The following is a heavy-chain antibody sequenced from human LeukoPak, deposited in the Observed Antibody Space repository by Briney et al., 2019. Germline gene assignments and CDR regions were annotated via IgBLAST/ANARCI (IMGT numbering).Heavy chain of an antibody. CDR3: ATAEAWWVAATS. CDR1: GYTFTSYG. D-gene: IGHD2-15*01. Sequence: ASVKVSCKASGYTFTSYGISWVRQAPGQGLEWMGWISAYNGNTNYAQKLQGRVTMTTGTSTSTAYMELRSLRSDDTAVYYCATAEAWWVAATSWGQGTLVTVSS. V-gene: IGHV1-18*01. CDR2: ISAYNGNT. J-gene: IGHJ5*02.